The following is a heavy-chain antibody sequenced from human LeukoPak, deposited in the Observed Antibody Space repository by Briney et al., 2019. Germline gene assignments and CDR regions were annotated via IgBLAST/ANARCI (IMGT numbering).Heavy chain of an antibody. CDR3: ARGLGYYGSGTASDY. CDR2: INHSGRT. CDR1: GASSSVYY. J-gene: IGHJ4*02. Sequence: SETLSLTCAVYGASSSVYYWSWIRQPPGKGLEWIGEINHSGRTNYNPSPKSRVTISVATSKNQFSLKLSSVTAADTAVYDCARGLGYYGSGTASDYWGQGTLVTVSS. D-gene: IGHD3-10*01. V-gene: IGHV4-34*01.